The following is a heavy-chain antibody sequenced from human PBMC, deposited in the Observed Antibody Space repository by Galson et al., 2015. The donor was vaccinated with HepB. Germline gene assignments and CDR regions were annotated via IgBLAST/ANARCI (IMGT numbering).Heavy chain of an antibody. CDR1: GGTFSSYA. CDR3: ASSLGGYCSSTSCPELHRYFDL. CDR2: IIPIFGTA. D-gene: IGHD2-2*03. Sequence: SVKVSCKASGGTFSSYAISWVRQAPGQGLEWMGGIIPIFGTANYAQKFQGRVTITADESTSTAYMEMSSLRSEDTAVYYCASSLGGYCSSTSCPELHRYFDLSCRVTLVTVSS. V-gene: IGHV1-69*13. J-gene: IGHJ2*01.